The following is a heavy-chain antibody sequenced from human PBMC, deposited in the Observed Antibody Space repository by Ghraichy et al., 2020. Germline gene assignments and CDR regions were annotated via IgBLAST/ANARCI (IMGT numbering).Heavy chain of an antibody. V-gene: IGHV4-34*01. J-gene: IGHJ2*01. D-gene: IGHD3-22*01. Sequence: SQTLSLTCAVYGGSFSGYYWSWIRQPPGKGLEWIGEINHSGSTNYNPSLKSRVTISVDTSKNQFSLKLSSVTAADTAVYYCARDYYDSSGWAYFDLWGRGTLVTVSS. CDR1: GGSFSGYY. CDR2: INHSGST. CDR3: ARDYYDSSGWAYFDL.